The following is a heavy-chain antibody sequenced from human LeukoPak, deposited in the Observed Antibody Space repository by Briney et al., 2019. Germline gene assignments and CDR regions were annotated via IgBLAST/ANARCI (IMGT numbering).Heavy chain of an antibody. CDR3: AEVPAAMRVDY. Sequence: GGSLRLSCAASGFTFSSYWMHWVRQAPGKGLVWVSRISSDGSSTSYADSVKGRFTISRDNAKNTLYLQMNSLRAEDTAVYYCAEVPAAMRVDYWGQGTLVTVSS. V-gene: IGHV3-74*01. CDR2: ISSDGSST. D-gene: IGHD2-2*01. CDR1: GFTFSSYW. J-gene: IGHJ4*02.